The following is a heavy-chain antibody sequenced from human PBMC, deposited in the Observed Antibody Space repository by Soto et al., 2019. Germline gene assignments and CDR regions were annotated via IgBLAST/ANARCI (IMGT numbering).Heavy chain of an antibody. CDR2: IYYSGST. Sequence: PSETLSLTCTVSGGSISSSSYYWGWIRQPPGKGLEWIGSIYYSGSTYYNPSLKSRVTISVDTSKNQFSLKLSSVTAADTAVYYWVSCGHRYVIAYWGRGTLVPVYS. J-gene: IGHJ4*02. CDR1: GGSISSSSYY. CDR3: VSCGHRYVIAY. D-gene: IGHD5-18*01. V-gene: IGHV4-39*03.